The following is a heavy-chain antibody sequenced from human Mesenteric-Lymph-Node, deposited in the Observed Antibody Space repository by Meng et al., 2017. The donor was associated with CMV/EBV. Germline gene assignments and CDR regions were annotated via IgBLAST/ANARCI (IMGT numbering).Heavy chain of an antibody. CDR1: GFTFSSDD. CDR3: AKGKGYQLLLPGVFDP. D-gene: IGHD2-2*01. J-gene: IGHJ5*02. Sequence: GSLRLSCAASGFTFSSDDIHWVRQATGKGLEWVSAIGPPGDTYYPGSVKGRFTISRDNSKNTLYLQMNSLRAEDTAVYYCAKGKGYQLLLPGVFDPWGQGTLVTVSS. CDR2: IGPPGDT. V-gene: IGHV3-13*01.